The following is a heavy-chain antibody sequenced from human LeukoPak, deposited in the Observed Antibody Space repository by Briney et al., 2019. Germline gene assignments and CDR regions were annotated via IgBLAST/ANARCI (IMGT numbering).Heavy chain of an antibody. CDR3: ARLKGDFDY. CDR1: GGTFSIHT. J-gene: IGHJ4*02. CDR2: IIPMFGTA. Sequence: SVKVSCKASGGTFSIHTISWVRQAPGQGLEWMGGIIPMFGTASYAQKFQGRVTITADESTSTAYMELSSLRSEDTAVYYCARLKGDFDYWGQGTLVTVSS. V-gene: IGHV1-69*13.